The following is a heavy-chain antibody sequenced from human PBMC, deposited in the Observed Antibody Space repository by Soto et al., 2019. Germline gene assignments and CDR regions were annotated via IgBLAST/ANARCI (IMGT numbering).Heavy chain of an antibody. CDR3: ARGPDDSDVPRWDH. Sequence: QVQLVQSGPEVRKPGASVRLSCATSGYNFNQYYIHWVRQAPGQGLEWMGIINLRGGTTEYAHKLRGRVTGTGDTSTRTAYMEVSSLRSEDTAVYFCARGPDDSDVPRWDHWGQGTLITVSS. V-gene: IGHV1-46*02. CDR1: GYNFNQYY. J-gene: IGHJ4*02. CDR2: INLRGGTT. D-gene: IGHD4-17*01.